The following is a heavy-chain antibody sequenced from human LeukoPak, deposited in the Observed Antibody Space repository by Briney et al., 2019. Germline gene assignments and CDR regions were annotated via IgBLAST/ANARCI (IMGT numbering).Heavy chain of an antibody. CDR2: IRYDGSNK. CDR1: GFTFSSYG. CDR3: AKWELLPSGGYFDY. Sequence: GGSLRLSCAASGFTFSSYGMHWVRRAPGKGLEWVTFIRYDGSNKYYADSVKGRFTISRDNSKNTLYLQMNSLRAEDTAVYYCAKWELLPSGGYFDYWGQGTLVTVSS. J-gene: IGHJ4*02. V-gene: IGHV3-30*02. D-gene: IGHD1-26*01.